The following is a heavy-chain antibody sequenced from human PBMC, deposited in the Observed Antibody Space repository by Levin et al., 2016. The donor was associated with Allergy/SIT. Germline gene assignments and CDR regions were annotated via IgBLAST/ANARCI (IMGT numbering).Heavy chain of an antibody. CDR3: ASVGAPYSNLIDY. CDR2: IKQDGSEK. D-gene: IGHD4-11*01. Sequence: GESLKISCAASGFTFSSYDMHWVRQAPGKGLEWVANIKQDGSEKYYVDSVKGRFTISRDNAKNSLYLQMNSLRAEDTAVYYCASVGAPYSNLIDYWGQGTLVTVSS. J-gene: IGHJ4*02. V-gene: IGHV3-7*05. CDR1: GFTFSSYD.